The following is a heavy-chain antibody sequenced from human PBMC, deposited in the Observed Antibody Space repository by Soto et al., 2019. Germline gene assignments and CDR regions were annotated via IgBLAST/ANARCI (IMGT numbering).Heavy chain of an antibody. V-gene: IGHV4-34*01. CDR2: INYIGSA. CDR3: ERGRASYWYFDL. J-gene: IGHJ2*01. Sequence: WTWIRQPPGKGLEWIGEINYIGSAKYNPSLKSRVTIPVDTSKKQFSLKLSSVTAADTAVYYCERGRASYWYFDLWGRGTLVTVSS.